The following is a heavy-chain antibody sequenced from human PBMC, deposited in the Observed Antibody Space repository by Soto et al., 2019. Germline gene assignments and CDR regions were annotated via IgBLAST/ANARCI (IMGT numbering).Heavy chain of an antibody. V-gene: IGHV3-11*01. D-gene: IGHD1-26*01. J-gene: IGHJ4*02. CDR3: ASLVGAIIFDY. Sequence: GGSLRLSCAASGFTFSDYYMSWIRQAPGKGLEXXXXXXXXXXTIYYADSVKGRFTISRDNAKNSLYLQMNSLRAEDTAVYYCASLVGAIIFDYWGQGTLVTVSS. CDR1: GFTFSDYY. CDR2: XXXXXXTI.